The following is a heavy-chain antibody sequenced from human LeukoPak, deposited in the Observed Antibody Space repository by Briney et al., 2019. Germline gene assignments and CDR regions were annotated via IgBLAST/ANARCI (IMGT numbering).Heavy chain of an antibody. Sequence: GGSLRPSCAASGFTFSSYAMHWVRQAPGKGLEWVAVISYDGSNKYYADSVKGRFTISRDNSKNTLYLQMSSLRAEDTAVYYCARDHLKADTAMVRFAFDYWGQGTLVTVSS. D-gene: IGHD5-18*01. V-gene: IGHV3-30*04. CDR1: GFTFSSYA. CDR2: ISYDGSNK. CDR3: ARDHLKADTAMVRFAFDY. J-gene: IGHJ4*02.